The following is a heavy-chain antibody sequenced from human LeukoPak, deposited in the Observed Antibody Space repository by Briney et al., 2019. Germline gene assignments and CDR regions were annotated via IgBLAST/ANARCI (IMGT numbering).Heavy chain of an antibody. J-gene: IGHJ6*02. CDR1: GGSISSYY. CDR2: IYYSGST. CDR3: ARVTSGPLYYHYYGMDV. D-gene: IGHD2-15*01. Sequence: SETLSLTCTVSGGSISSYYWSWIRQPPGKGLEWIGYIYYSGSTNYNPSLKSRVTISVDTSKNQFSLKLSSVTAADTAVYYCARVTSGPLYYHYYGMDVWGQGTTVTVSS. V-gene: IGHV4-59*01.